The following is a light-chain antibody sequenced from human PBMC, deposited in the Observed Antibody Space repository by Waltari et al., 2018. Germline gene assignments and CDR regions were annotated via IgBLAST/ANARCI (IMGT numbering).Light chain of an antibody. J-gene: IGKJ4*01. Sequence: EIVLTQSPVSLSLSPGETATLSCRASQSGSKFLAWCQHRPGQAPRLLVYDASTTATGIPARFSGSGSGTGFTLTISSLEPEDFAVYYCQQRAKWPLTFGGGTRVEI. CDR3: QQRAKWPLT. CDR1: QSGSKF. V-gene: IGKV3-11*01. CDR2: DAS.